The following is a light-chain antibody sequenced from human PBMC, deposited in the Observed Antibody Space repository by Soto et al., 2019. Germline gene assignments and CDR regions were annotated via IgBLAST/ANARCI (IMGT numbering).Light chain of an antibody. CDR2: DAS. CDR1: QSVSLS. Sequence: EIVLTQSPATLSLSPGGRATLSCRASQSVSLSLAWYQQKPGQAPRLLIYDASKRASGFPARFSGSGSGTDFTLTISSLEPEDFAVYYCQGRTGWPPGTCGQGTKVDIK. CDR3: QGRTGWPPGT. J-gene: IGKJ1*01. V-gene: IGKV3-11*01.